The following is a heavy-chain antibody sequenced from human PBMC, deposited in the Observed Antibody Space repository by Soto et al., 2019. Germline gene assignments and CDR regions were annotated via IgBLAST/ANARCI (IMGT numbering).Heavy chain of an antibody. Sequence: SEPQSLTCTVSGGSISSGGYYWSWIRQHPGKGLEWIGYIYHSGSTYYNPSLKSRVTISVDTSKNQFSLKLSSVTAADTAVYYCARAQYSNYGFDPWGQGTLVTVSS. V-gene: IGHV4-31*03. CDR2: IYHSGST. CDR3: ARAQYSNYGFDP. D-gene: IGHD4-4*01. CDR1: GGSISSGGYY. J-gene: IGHJ5*02.